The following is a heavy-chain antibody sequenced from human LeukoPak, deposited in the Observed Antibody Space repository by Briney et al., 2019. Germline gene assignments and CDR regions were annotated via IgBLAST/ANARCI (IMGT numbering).Heavy chain of an antibody. J-gene: IGHJ6*03. CDR3: AAYYDFWSGYYTQGYYYYYMDV. Sequence: GASVKVSCKASGYTFTGYYIHWVRQAPGQGLEWMGWIHPNTGGTNYAQKFQGRVTLTRDTSISTASMELSRLTSDDTAVYYCAAYYDFWSGYYTQGYYYYYMDVWGKGTTVTVSS. CDR1: GYTFTGYY. CDR2: IHPNTGGT. D-gene: IGHD3-3*01. V-gene: IGHV1-2*02.